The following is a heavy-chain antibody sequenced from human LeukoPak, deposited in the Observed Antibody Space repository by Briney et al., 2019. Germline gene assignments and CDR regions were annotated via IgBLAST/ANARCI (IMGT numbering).Heavy chain of an antibody. CDR2: ISWNSGSI. V-gene: IGHV3-9*01. CDR3: AKAGWELLPGYFDY. J-gene: IGHJ4*02. D-gene: IGHD1-26*01. Sequence: PGRSLRLSCAASGFTFDDYAMYWVRQAPGKGLEWVSGISWNSGSIGYADSVKGRFTISRDNSKNTLYLQMNSLRAEDTAVYYCAKAGWELLPGYFDYWGQGTLVTVSS. CDR1: GFTFDDYA.